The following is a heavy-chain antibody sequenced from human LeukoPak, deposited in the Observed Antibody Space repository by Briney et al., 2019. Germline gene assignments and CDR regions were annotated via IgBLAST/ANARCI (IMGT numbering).Heavy chain of an antibody. CDR1: GFTFSDYY. CDR3: ARNALRYFDWFHSYYFDY. J-gene: IGHJ4*02. V-gene: IGHV3-11*01. CDR2: ISSSGSTI. D-gene: IGHD3-9*01. Sequence: GGSLRLSCAASGFTFSDYYMSWIRQAPGKGLEWVSYISSSGSTIYYADSVKGRFTISRDNAKNSLYLQMNSLRADDTAVYYCARNALRYFDWFHSYYFDYWGQGTLVTVSS.